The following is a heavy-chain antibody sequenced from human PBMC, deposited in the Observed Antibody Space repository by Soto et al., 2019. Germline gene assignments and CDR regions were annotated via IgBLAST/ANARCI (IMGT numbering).Heavy chain of an antibody. CDR1: GGSISSGGYS. V-gene: IGHV4-30-2*01. CDR3: ARGQLGYCIRTSCYVFWFDP. Sequence: SETLSLTCAVSGGSISSGGYSWSWIRQPPGKGLEWIGYIYHSGSTYYNPSLKSRVTISVDRSKNQFSLKLSSVTAADTAVYYCARGQLGYCIRTSCYVFWFDPWGQGTLVTVSS. CDR2: IYHSGST. J-gene: IGHJ5*02. D-gene: IGHD2-2*01.